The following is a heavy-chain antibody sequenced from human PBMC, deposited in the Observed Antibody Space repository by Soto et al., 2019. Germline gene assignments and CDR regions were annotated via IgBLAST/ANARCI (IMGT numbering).Heavy chain of an antibody. V-gene: IGHV5-51*01. J-gene: IGHJ3*02. CDR1: GYSFTSYW. CDR2: IYPGDSDT. Sequence: PGESLKISCKGSGYSFTSYWIGWVRQMPGKGLEWMGIIYPGDSDTRYSPSFQGQVTISADKSISTAYLQWSSLKASDTAMYYRARQLDSSGYNWAIWGQGTMVTVSS. D-gene: IGHD3-22*01. CDR3: ARQLDSSGYNWAI.